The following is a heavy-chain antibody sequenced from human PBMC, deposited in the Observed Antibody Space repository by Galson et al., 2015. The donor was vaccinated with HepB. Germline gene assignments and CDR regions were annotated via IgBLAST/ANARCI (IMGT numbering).Heavy chain of an antibody. Sequence: SLRLSCAASGFIFSIYAMSRVRQAPGKGLEWVSSVGGGFGTTYYADSVKGRFTISRDISKNTLYLQMNSLRTEDTAVYYCAKDRWFSGDSSSGLDSWGQGTLVTVSS. V-gene: IGHV3-23*01. CDR1: GFIFSIYA. CDR2: VGGGFGTT. J-gene: IGHJ4*02. CDR3: AKDRWFSGDSSSGLDS. D-gene: IGHD6-6*01.